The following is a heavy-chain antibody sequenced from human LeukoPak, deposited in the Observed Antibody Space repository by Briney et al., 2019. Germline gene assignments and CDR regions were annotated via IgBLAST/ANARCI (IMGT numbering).Heavy chain of an antibody. V-gene: IGHV4-34*01. Sequence: GSLRLSCAASGFTFSNAWMSWIRQPPGKGLEWIGEINHSGSTNYNPSLKSRVTISVDTSKNQFSLKLSSVTAADTAVYYCAREVADTAMVKPFDYWGQGTLVTVSS. CDR1: GFTFSNAW. D-gene: IGHD5-18*01. CDR2: INHSGST. CDR3: AREVADTAMVKPFDY. J-gene: IGHJ4*02.